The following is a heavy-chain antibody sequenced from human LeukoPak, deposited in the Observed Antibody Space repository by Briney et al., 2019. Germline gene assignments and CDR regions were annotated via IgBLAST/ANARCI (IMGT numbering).Heavy chain of an antibody. CDR2: IYYSGST. D-gene: IGHD4-23*01. V-gene: IGHV4-59*01. J-gene: IGHJ3*02. CDR3: ARGGGNRVVTPRYAFDI. Sequence: SETLSLTCTVSGGSISSYYWSWIRQPPGKGLEWIGYIYYSGSTNYNPSLKSRVTISVDTSKNQFSLKLSSVTAADTAVYYCARGGGNRVVTPRYAFDIWGQGTMVTVSS. CDR1: GGSISSYY.